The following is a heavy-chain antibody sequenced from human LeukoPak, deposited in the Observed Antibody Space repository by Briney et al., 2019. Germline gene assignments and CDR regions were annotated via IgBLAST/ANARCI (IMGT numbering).Heavy chain of an antibody. D-gene: IGHD5-12*01. CDR3: AKEWVSGSWYFDL. Sequence: LPGGSLRLSCAASGFTFSSYGMRWVRQAPGKGLEWVAVISYDGSNKYYADSVKGRFTISRDNSKNTLYLQMNSLRAEDTAVYYCAKEWVSGSWYFDLWGRGTLVTVSS. CDR1: GFTFSSYG. V-gene: IGHV3-30*18. CDR2: ISYDGSNK. J-gene: IGHJ2*01.